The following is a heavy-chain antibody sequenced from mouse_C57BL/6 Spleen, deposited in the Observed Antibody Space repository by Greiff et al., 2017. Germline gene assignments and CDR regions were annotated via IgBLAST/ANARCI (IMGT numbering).Heavy chain of an antibody. D-gene: IGHD2-3*01. CDR2: IWSDGST. J-gene: IGHJ4*01. V-gene: IGHV2-6-1*01. CDR1: GFSLTSYG. CDR3: ARHGDGYYPLYAMDY. Sequence: QVQLQQSGPGLVAPSQCLSITCTVSGFSLTSYGVHWVRQPPGKGLEWLVVIWSDGSTTYNSALKSRLSISKDNSKSQVFLKMNSLQTDDTAMYYCARHGDGYYPLYAMDYWGQGTSVTVSS.